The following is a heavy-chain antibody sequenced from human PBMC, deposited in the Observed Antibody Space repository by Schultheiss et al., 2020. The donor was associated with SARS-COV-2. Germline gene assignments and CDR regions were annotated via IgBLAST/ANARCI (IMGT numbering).Heavy chain of an antibody. Sequence: ASVKVSCKASGYTFTGYYMHWVRQAPGQGLEWMGWINPNSGGTNYAQKFQGRVTMTRDTSISTAYMELSRLRSDDTAVYYCARAGWFGTRRAFDYWGQGTLVTVSS. CDR1: GYTFTGYY. V-gene: IGHV1-2*02. J-gene: IGHJ4*02. CDR3: ARAGWFGTRRAFDY. D-gene: IGHD3-10*01. CDR2: INPNSGGT.